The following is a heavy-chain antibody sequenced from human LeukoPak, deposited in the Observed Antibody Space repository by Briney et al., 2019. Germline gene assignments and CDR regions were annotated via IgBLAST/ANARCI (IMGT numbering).Heavy chain of an antibody. Sequence: SETLSLTCTVSGGSISSYYWSWIRQPPGKGLEWIGYIYYSGSTNYNPSLKSRVTISVDTSKNQFSLKLSSVTAAVTAVYYCAREKRDRGKWFDPWGQGTLVTVSS. J-gene: IGHJ5*02. CDR1: GGSISSYY. D-gene: IGHD3-16*01. CDR2: IYYSGST. V-gene: IGHV4-59*01. CDR3: AREKRDRGKWFDP.